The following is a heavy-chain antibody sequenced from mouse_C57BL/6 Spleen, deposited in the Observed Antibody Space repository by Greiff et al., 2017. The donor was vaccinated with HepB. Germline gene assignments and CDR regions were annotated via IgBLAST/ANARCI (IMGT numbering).Heavy chain of an antibody. CDR3: AIYITTEEYYYAMDY. D-gene: IGHD1-2*01. J-gene: IGHJ4*01. CDR2: IHPSDSDT. Sequence: QVQLQQPGAELVKPGASVKVSCKASGYTFTSYWMHWVKQRPGQGLEWIGRIHPSDSDTNYNQKFKGKATLTVDKSSSTAYMQLRSLTSEDSAVYYCAIYITTEEYYYAMDYWGQGTSVTVSS. V-gene: IGHV1-74*01. CDR1: GYTFTSYW.